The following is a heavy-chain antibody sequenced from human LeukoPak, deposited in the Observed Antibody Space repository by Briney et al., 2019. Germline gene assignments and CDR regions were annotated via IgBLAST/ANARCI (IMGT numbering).Heavy chain of an antibody. V-gene: IGHV4-59*01. Sequence: SETLSLTCTVSDDSITIYYWSWIRQPPGKGLERIGYIDHTGITNYNPSLNSRVTISRDTSKNHFSLELSSATAADTAVYYCARGLSRKHFDYWGQGTLVTVSS. J-gene: IGHJ4*02. CDR3: ARGLSRKHFDY. CDR1: DDSITIYY. D-gene: IGHD1-14*01. CDR2: IDHTGIT.